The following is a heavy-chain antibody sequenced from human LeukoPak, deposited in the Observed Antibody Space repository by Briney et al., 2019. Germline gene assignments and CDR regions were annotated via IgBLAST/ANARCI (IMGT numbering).Heavy chain of an antibody. Sequence: SETLSLTCTVSGGSISSYYWSWIRQPPGKGLEWIGEINHSGSTNYNPSLKSRVTISVDTSKNQFSLKLTSVTAADTAVYYCARPRVLYSYHNDAFDIWGQGTMVTVSS. D-gene: IGHD5-18*01. V-gene: IGHV4-34*01. J-gene: IGHJ3*02. CDR3: ARPRVLYSYHNDAFDI. CDR1: GGSISSYY. CDR2: INHSGST.